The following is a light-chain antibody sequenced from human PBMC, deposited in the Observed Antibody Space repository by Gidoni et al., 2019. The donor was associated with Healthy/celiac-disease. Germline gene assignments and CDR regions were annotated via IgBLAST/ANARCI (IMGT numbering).Light chain of an antibody. J-gene: IGKJ5*01. CDR3: QQRSNWLIT. CDR1: QSVSSY. CDR2: DAS. Sequence: QSPATLSLSPGERATLSCRASQSVSSYLAWYQQKPGQAHRLIIYDASNRATGIPARFSGSGSGTDFTITISSLEPEDFAVYYCQQRSNWLITFGQGTRLEIK. V-gene: IGKV3-11*01.